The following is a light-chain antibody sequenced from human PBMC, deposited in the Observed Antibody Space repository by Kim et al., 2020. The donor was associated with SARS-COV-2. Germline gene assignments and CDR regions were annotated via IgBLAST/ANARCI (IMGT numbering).Light chain of an antibody. CDR3: QKYGSSPLT. CDR1: QTVSSSY. J-gene: IGKJ4*01. Sequence: PGERATLSCRASQTVSSSYFAWYQQKRGQAPRLLTYGASSRATGIPDRFSGSGSGKDFTLTISRLEPEDFEVYYCQKYGSSPLTFVGGSKVDIK. V-gene: IGKV3-20*01. CDR2: GAS.